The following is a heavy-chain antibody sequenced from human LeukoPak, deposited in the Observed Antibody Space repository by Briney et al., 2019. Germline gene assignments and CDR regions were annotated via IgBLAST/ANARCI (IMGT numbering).Heavy chain of an antibody. D-gene: IGHD5-18*01. CDR1: AFTFSSYA. CDR3: AKSLGYSYGHPFDY. Sequence: GRSLILSCAASAFTFSSYAMSWVRQSPGNELEWVSAISGSGGSTYYADSVKGRFTISRDNSKNTLYLQMNSLRAEDTAVYYCAKSLGYSYGHPFDYWGQGTLVTVSS. CDR2: ISGSGGST. J-gene: IGHJ4*02. V-gene: IGHV3-23*01.